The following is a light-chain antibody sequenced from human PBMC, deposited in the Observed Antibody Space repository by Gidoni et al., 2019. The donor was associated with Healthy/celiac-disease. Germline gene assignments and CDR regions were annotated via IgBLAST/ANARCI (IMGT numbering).Light chain of an antibody. J-gene: IGLJ2*01. CDR1: SSDVGSYNR. CDR3: SSYTSSSTPVV. V-gene: IGLV2-18*02. CDR2: EVS. Sequence: QSALTQPPSVSGSPGQSVTISCTGTSSDVGSYNRVSWSQQPPGTAPKLMIYEVSNRPSGVPDRFSGSKSGNTASLTISGLQAEDEADYYCSSYTSSSTPVVFGGGTKLTVL.